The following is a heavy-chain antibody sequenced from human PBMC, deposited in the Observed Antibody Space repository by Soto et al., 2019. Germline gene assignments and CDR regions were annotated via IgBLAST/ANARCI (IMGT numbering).Heavy chain of an antibody. J-gene: IGHJ6*02. Sequence: SGPTLVNPTQTLSQTSTFSGFSPSTSELAVLWIRQPPGKALEWLALIYWDDDKRYSPSLKSRLTITKDTSKNQVVLTMTNMDPVDTATYYCAHSPTYGDYYYGMDVWGQGT. CDR3: AHSPTYGDYYYGMDV. V-gene: IGHV2-5*02. CDR2: IYWDDDK. D-gene: IGHD4-17*01. CDR1: GFSPSTSELA.